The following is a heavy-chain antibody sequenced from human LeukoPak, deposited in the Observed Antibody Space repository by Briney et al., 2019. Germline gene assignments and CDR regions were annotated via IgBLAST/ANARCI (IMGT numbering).Heavy chain of an antibody. D-gene: IGHD6-19*01. CDR1: GFTFSSYA. CDR2: ISSNGGST. CDR3: ARDGIAVAGKAYYYYYYMDV. V-gene: IGHV3-64*01. Sequence: PGGSLRLSCAASGFTFSSYAMHWVRQAPGKGLEYVSAISSNGGSTYYANSVKGRFTISRDNSKNTLYLQMGSLRAEDMAVYYCARDGIAVAGKAYYYYYYMDVWGKGTTVTVSS. J-gene: IGHJ6*03.